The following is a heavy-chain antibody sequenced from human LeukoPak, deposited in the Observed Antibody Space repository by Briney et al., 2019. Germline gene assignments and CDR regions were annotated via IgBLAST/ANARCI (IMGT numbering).Heavy chain of an antibody. D-gene: IGHD3-22*01. V-gene: IGHV4-34*01. CDR2: INHSGST. CDR1: GGSFSGYY. J-gene: IGHJ6*02. Sequence: SETLSLTCAVYGGSFSGYYWSWIRQPPGKGLEWIGEINHSGSTNYNPSLKSRVTISVDTSKNQFSLKLSSVTAADTAVYYCARATGGHDSSGYSQKAGGDYYCYGMDVWGQGTTVTVSS. CDR3: ARATGGHDSSGYSQKAGGDYYCYGMDV.